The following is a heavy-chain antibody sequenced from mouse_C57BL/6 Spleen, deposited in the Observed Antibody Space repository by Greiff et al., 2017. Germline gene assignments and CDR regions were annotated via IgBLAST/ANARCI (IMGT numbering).Heavy chain of an antibody. Sequence: VQLQQSGPELVKPGASVKISCKASGYTFTDYYMNWVKQSHGKSLEWIGDINPNNGGTSYHQKFKGKATLTVDKSSSTAYMELRSLTSEDSAVYYCAIRGGSSLYYYAMDYWGQGTSVTVSS. V-gene: IGHV1-26*01. J-gene: IGHJ4*01. CDR2: INPNNGGT. D-gene: IGHD1-1*01. CDR1: GYTFTDYY. CDR3: AIRGGSSLYYYAMDY.